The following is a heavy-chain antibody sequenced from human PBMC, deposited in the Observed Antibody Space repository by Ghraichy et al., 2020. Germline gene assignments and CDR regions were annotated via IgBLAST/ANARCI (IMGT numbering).Heavy chain of an antibody. CDR3: ARSQIDSQGHYYYGMDV. D-gene: IGHD2-15*01. CDR2: ISYDGSNK. V-gene: IGHV3-30-3*01. J-gene: IGHJ6*04. Sequence: GGPLRLSCAASGFTFSSYAMHWVRQAPGKGLEWVAVISYDGSNKYYADSVKGRFTISRDNSKNTLYLQMNSLRAEDTAVYYCARSQIDSQGHYYYGMDVWGRSTTVTVSA. CDR1: GFTFSSYA.